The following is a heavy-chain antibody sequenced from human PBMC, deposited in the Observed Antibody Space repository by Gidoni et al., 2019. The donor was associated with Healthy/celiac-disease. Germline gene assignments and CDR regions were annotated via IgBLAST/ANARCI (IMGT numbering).Heavy chain of an antibody. Sequence: QVQLVESVGGVVQPGRSLRLSCEASGCTFSTYAMHWVGQATRTGLAWVAVISYDGSNKYYAYSVNGRFTIYRENSKNSLYLQMNSLIAEDTAVYYCARPLFGCSSTSCYTGGYYYYGMDVWSQGTTVTVSS. CDR2: ISYDGSNK. D-gene: IGHD2-2*02. J-gene: IGHJ6*02. V-gene: IGHV3-30-3*01. CDR3: ARPLFGCSSTSCYTGGYYYYGMDV. CDR1: GCTFSTYA.